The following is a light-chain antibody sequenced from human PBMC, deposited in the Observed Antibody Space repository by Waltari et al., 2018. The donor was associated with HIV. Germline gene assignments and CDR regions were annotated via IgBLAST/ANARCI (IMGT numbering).Light chain of an antibody. Sequence: DIQMTKSPSSLSASVGDIVLISCRASQTISNYLNWYQQKPGKSPKLLIYSASALISGVPARFSGGGSGTDFTLAINNLQPEDFATYYCQQSSDTPYTFGLGTKVEIK. CDR2: SAS. CDR3: QQSSDTPYT. J-gene: IGKJ2*01. V-gene: IGKV1-39*01. CDR1: QTISNY.